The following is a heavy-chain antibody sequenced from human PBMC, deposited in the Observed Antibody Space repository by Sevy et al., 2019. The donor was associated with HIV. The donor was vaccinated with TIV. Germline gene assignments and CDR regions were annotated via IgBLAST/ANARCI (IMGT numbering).Heavy chain of an antibody. CDR1: GYTFTSYD. CDR3: ARGRVIVVVPAAIRGRGNYYYYYGMDV. J-gene: IGHJ6*02. Sequence: ASVKVSCKASGYTFTSYDINWVRQATGQGLEWMGWMNPNSGNTGYAQKFQGRVTMTRNTSISTAYMELSSLRSEDTAGYYCARGRVIVVVPAAIRGRGNYYYYYGMDVWGQGTTVTVSS. CDR2: MNPNSGNT. V-gene: IGHV1-8*01. D-gene: IGHD2-2*02.